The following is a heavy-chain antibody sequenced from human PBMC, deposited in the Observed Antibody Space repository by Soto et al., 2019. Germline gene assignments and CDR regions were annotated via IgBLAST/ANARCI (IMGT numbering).Heavy chain of an antibody. Sequence: GVLLRLPWGARGVNLSNYRMHSDRQTPEKGLVWVARIYSDGSATTYADSVKGRFTISRDNSKNTLYLQMNSLRADDTAVYYCARGNYGGFDYWGQGTLVTVPQ. D-gene: IGHD4-17*01. V-gene: IGHV3-74*03. CDR2: IYSDGSAT. CDR3: ARGNYGGFDY. J-gene: IGHJ4*02. CDR1: GVNLSNYR.